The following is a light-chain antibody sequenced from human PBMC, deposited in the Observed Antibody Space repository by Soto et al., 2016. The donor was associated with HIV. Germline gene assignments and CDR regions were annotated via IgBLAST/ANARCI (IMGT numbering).Light chain of an antibody. CDR2: KDS. CDR1: TLPKQY. CDR3: DSRDSSGNHLI. J-gene: IGLJ2*01. Sequence: SYELTQPPSVSVSPGQTASITCSGDTLPKQYAYWYQQKPGQAPVLVIYKDSERPSGIPDRFSGSTSGNTASLTITGAQAEDEADYYCDSRDSSGNHLIFGGGTKLTVL. V-gene: IGLV3-25*02.